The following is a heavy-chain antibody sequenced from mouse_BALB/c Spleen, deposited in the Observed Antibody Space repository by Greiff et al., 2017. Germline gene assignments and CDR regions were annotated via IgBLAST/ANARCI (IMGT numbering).Heavy chain of an antibody. CDR2: IDPANGNT. V-gene: IGHV14-3*02. D-gene: IGHD4-1*01. J-gene: IGHJ4*01. CDR1: GFNIKDTY. Sequence: EVQLQQSGAELVKPGASVKLSCTASGFNIKDTYMHWVKQRPEQGLEWIGRIDPANGNTKYDPKFQGKATITADTSSNTAYLQLSSLTSEDTAVYYCARGKLVLYYYAMDYWGQGTSVTVSS. CDR3: ARGKLVLYYYAMDY.